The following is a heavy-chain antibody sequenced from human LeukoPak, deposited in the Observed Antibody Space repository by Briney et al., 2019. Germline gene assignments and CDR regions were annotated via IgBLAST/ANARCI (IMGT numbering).Heavy chain of an antibody. J-gene: IGHJ3*02. CDR3: ARAEIAAAVHDAFDI. D-gene: IGHD6-13*01. V-gene: IGHV1-69*05. Sequence: SVKVSCKASGGTFSSYAISWVRQAPGQGLEWMGEIIPIFGTANYAQKFQGRVTITTDESTSTAYMELSSLRSEDTAVYYCARAEIAAAVHDAFDIWGQGTMVTVSS. CDR1: GGTFSSYA. CDR2: IIPIFGTA.